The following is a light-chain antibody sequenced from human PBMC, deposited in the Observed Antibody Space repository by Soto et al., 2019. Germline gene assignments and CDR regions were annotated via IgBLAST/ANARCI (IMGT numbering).Light chain of an antibody. CDR1: QDISSY. V-gene: IGKV1-9*01. Sequence: DIQLTQSPSFLSASVGDRVTITCQASQDISSYLAWYQQRPGKVPRFLTHSASTLQSGVPSRFSATGSGTTFTLTISSLQPEDIATYYCQQLNRFPRTFGQGTKVEV. CDR3: QQLNRFPRT. J-gene: IGKJ1*01. CDR2: SAS.